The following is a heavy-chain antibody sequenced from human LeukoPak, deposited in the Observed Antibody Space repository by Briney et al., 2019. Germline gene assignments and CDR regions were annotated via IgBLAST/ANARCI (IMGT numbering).Heavy chain of an antibody. D-gene: IGHD6-6*01. Sequence: GASVKASCKASGYTFTSYGISWVRQAPGQGLEWMGWISAYNGNTNYAQKLQGRVTMTTDTSTSTAYMELRSLRSDDTAVYYCARAPRRAARPIGFFDYWGQGTLVTVSS. V-gene: IGHV1-18*01. CDR3: ARAPRRAARPIGFFDY. CDR1: GYTFTSYG. CDR2: ISAYNGNT. J-gene: IGHJ4*02.